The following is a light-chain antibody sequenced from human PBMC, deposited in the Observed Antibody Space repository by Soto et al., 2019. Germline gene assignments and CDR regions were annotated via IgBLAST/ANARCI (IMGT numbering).Light chain of an antibody. J-gene: IGKJ3*01. CDR3: QQLNSYLFT. CDR1: QGISNF. Sequence: DIQLTQSPSFLSASVGDRVTIACRARQGISNFLAWYQQKPGKAPKLLLYAASTLQSGVPSRFSGSGSGTEFTRTISSLQPEDFATYYCQQLNSYLFTFGPGTKVDIK. V-gene: IGKV1-9*01. CDR2: AAS.